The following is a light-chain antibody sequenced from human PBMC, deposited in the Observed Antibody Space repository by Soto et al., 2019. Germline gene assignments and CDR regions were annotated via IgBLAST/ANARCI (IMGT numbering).Light chain of an antibody. Sequence: QSALTQPPSVSGSPGQSVTISCTGTSTDFVSYNRVSWYQQPPGTAPKLIIYEASNRPSGVPGRFSGSKSGNTASLTISGLQVADEADYYCCSYAGSPTFGYVIFGGGTKLTVL. CDR3: CSYAGSPTFGYVI. CDR1: STDFVSYNR. CDR2: EAS. J-gene: IGLJ2*01. V-gene: IGLV2-18*02.